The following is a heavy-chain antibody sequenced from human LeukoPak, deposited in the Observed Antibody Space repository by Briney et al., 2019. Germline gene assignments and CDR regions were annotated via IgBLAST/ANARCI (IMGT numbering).Heavy chain of an antibody. V-gene: IGHV1-46*01. J-gene: IGHJ4*02. D-gene: IGHD2-2*03. Sequence: ASVNVPYKASGYTFTSYYMHWVRQAPGQGLEWMGIINPSGGDTSYAQKFQGRLTMTRDTSTNTVYMEPTSLRSEDTAVYYCAREVMDKLRFDDWGQGTLVTVSS. CDR3: AREVMDKLRFDD. CDR2: INPSGGDT. CDR1: GYTFTSYY.